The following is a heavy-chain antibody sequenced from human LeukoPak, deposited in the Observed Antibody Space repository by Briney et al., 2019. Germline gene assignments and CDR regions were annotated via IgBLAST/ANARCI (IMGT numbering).Heavy chain of an antibody. V-gene: IGHV3-23*01. Sequence: PGGSPRLSCTTSKFNFNSYGMTWVRQAPGKGLEWVSSISGSGGSTQYAASVQGRFTISRDNSKNTLYLQMNSLRAEDTAVYYCAKEYDAFDIWGQGTMVTVSS. CDR1: KFNFNSYG. CDR2: ISGSGGST. CDR3: AKEYDAFDI. J-gene: IGHJ3*02.